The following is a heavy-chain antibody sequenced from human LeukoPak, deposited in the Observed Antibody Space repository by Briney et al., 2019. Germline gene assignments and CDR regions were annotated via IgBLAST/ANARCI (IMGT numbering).Heavy chain of an antibody. Sequence: GGSLRLSCAASGFTFSDYAMTWVRQAPGKGLEWVATISGSGVMTYYADSVKGRFTISRDNSKNTLYLQMNSLRAEDTAVYYCARANYGDYIPYFDYWGQGTLVTVSS. J-gene: IGHJ4*02. CDR1: GFTFSDYA. V-gene: IGHV3-23*01. D-gene: IGHD4-17*01. CDR2: ISGSGVMT. CDR3: ARANYGDYIPYFDY.